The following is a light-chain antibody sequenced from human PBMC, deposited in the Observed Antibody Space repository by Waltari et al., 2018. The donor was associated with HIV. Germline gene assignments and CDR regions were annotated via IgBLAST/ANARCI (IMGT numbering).Light chain of an antibody. CDR3: QQSDKLPLT. CDR2: RAS. Sequence: DIQMTQSPSSLSASLGDRVIITCQASQGITNYLNWYQQKPGKAPKLLIYRASSLERGVPSRFSGSGSGTYFTFTISSLQHEDIATYYCQQSDKLPLTFGGGTRVEIK. J-gene: IGKJ4*01. CDR1: QGITNY. V-gene: IGKV1-33*01.